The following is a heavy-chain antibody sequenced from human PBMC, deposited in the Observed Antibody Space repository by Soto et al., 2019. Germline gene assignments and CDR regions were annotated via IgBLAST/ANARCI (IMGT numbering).Heavy chain of an antibody. D-gene: IGHD4-4*01. CDR3: AKVYYSNYYYGMDV. CDR2: INSSGSST. J-gene: IGHJ6*02. Sequence: GGSLRLSCAASRFTFSSFWFHWVRQAPGKGLEWVSHINSSGSSTCYADSVKGRFTISRDNSKNTLYLQMNSLRAEDTAVYYCAKVYYSNYYYGMDVWGQGTTVTVSS. CDR1: RFTFSSFW. V-gene: IGHV3-74*01.